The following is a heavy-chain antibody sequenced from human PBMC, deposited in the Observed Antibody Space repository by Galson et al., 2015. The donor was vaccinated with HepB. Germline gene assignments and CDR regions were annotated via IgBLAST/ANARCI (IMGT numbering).Heavy chain of an antibody. CDR2: ISYDGSNK. D-gene: IGHD3/OR15-3a*01. J-gene: IGHJ3*02. V-gene: IGHV3-30*18. CDR3: AKEKGLEGPGAFDI. CDR1: GFTFSSYG. Sequence: SLRLSCAASGFTFSSYGMHWVRQAPGKGLEWVAVISYDGSNKYYADSVKGRFTISRDNSKNTLYLQMNSLRAEDTAVYYCAKEKGLEGPGAFDIWGQGTMVTVSS.